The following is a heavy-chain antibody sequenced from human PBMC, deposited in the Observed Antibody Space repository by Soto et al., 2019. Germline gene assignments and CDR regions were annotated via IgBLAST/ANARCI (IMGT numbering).Heavy chain of an antibody. D-gene: IGHD6-6*01. CDR1: GGSISSYY. J-gene: IGHJ6*03. V-gene: IGHV4-59*08. CDR3: ARRRAARPNYYYYMDG. Sequence: SETLSLTCTVSGGSISSYYWSWIRQPPGKGLEWIGYIYYSGSTNYNPSLKSRVTISVDTSKNQFSLKLSSVTAADTAVYYCARRRAARPNYYYYMDGWGKGTTVNVSS. CDR2: IYYSGST.